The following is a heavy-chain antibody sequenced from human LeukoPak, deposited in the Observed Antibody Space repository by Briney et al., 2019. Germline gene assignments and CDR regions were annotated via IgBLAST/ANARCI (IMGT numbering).Heavy chain of an antibody. D-gene: IGHD5-12*01. CDR3: ARTVSGYDPYYFDY. J-gene: IGHJ4*02. CDR2: IKQDGSEK. Sequence: PGGSLRLSCAASGFTFSSYWMSWVRQAPGKGLEWVANIKQDGSEKYYVDSVKGRFTISRDNAKNSLCLQMNSLRAEDTAVYYCARTVSGYDPYYFDYWGQGTLVTVSS. V-gene: IGHV3-7*01. CDR1: GFTFSSYW.